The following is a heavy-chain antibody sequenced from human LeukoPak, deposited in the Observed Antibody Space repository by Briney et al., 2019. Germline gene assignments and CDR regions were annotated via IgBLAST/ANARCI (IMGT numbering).Heavy chain of an antibody. CDR3: AKEGTRGYCTNGVCLNWFDP. J-gene: IGHJ5*02. CDR2: ISGGGGST. Sequence: GGSLRLSCAASGFTFSSYAMSWVRQAPGKGLEWVSAISGGGGSTYYADSVKGRFTISRDNSKNTLYLQMNSLRAEDTAVYYCAKEGTRGYCTNGVCLNWFDPWGQGTLVTVSS. CDR1: GFTFSSYA. D-gene: IGHD2-8*01. V-gene: IGHV3-23*01.